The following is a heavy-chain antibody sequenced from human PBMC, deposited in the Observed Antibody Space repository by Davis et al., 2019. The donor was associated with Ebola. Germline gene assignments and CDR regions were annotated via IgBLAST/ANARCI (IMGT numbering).Heavy chain of an antibody. CDR3: ARLSSNSWFYGMDV. J-gene: IGHJ6*02. D-gene: IGHD6-13*01. V-gene: IGHV5-51*01. Sequence: GESLKISCKASGYKFSDYWIGWVRQEPGKGLEWMGIIFPGDPDIRYSPSFQGQVTIPADKSISTVYLQWSSLKASDTAMYYCARLSSNSWFYGMDVWGQGTTVTVSS. CDR2: IFPGDPDI. CDR1: GYKFSDYW.